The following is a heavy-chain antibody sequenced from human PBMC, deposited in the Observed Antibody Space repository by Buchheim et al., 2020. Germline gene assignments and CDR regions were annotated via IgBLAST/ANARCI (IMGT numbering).Heavy chain of an antibody. J-gene: IGHJ4*02. CDR3: ARSWVSLDN. Sequence: EVQVTESGGGLVQPGGSLRLSCAASGFTFSNYDMHWVRQAPGKGLEWVSAVHTDGYTVYADSVKGRFIISREHTKNSVYLQMNSLRADDTAVYYCARSWVSLDNWGQGTL. CDR2: VHTDGYT. CDR1: GFTFSNYD. D-gene: IGHD6-13*01. V-gene: IGHV3-13*04.